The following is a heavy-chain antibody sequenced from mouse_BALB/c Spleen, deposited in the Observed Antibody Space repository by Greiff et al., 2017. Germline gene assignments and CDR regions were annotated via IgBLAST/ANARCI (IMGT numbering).Heavy chain of an antibody. D-gene: IGHD1-1*01. J-gene: IGHJ4*01. V-gene: IGHV5-9*03. CDR2: ISSGGGNT. CDR3: AGYYYGSPDY. CDR1: GFTFSSYT. Sequence: EVQLVESGGGLVKPGGSLKLSCAASGFTFSSYTMSWVRQTPEKRLEWVATISSGGGNTYYPASVKGRFTISRDNAKNNLYLQMSSLRSEDTALYYCAGYYYGSPDYWGQGTSVTVSA.